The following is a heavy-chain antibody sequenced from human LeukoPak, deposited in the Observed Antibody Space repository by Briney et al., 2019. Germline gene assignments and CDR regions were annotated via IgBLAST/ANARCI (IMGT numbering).Heavy chain of an antibody. CDR2: ISYDGSNK. D-gene: IGHD1-26*01. Sequence: GGSLRLSCAASGFTFSSYAMPWVRQAPGKGLEWVAVISYDGSNKYYADSVKGRFTISRDNSKNTLYLQMNSLRAEDTAVYYCAREAYYPDAFDIWGQGTMVTVSS. CDR3: AREAYYPDAFDI. J-gene: IGHJ3*02. CDR1: GFTFSSYA. V-gene: IGHV3-30-3*01.